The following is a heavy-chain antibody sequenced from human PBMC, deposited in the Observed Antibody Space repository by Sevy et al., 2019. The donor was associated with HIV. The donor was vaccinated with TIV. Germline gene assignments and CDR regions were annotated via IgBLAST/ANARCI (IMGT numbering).Heavy chain of an antibody. V-gene: IGHV3-66*01. CDR2: IDSGGST. Sequence: GGTLRLSCEASGFTVSGNYMAWVRLAPGKGLEWVSLIDSGGSTYYADSVKGRFTISRDNAKNTFYLKMNPLRAEETAGYVCAGDRYYDASGYYYYYDGMDVWGQGTTVTVSS. D-gene: IGHD3-22*01. CDR3: AGDRYYDASGYYYYYDGMDV. J-gene: IGHJ6*02. CDR1: GFTVSGNY.